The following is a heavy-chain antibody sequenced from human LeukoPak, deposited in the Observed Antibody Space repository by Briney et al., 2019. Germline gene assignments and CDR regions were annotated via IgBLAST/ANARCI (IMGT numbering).Heavy chain of an antibody. CDR2: ISGDGGST. D-gene: IGHD1-26*01. Sequence: GGSLRLSCAASGFTFDDYAMHWVRQAPGKGLEWVSLISGDGGSTYYADFVKGRFTISRDNSKNSLYLQMSSLRTEDTALYYCARDTLSGRYWATRTNFDYWGQGTLVTVSS. J-gene: IGHJ4*02. CDR1: GFTFDDYA. V-gene: IGHV3-43*02. CDR3: ARDTLSGRYWATRTNFDY.